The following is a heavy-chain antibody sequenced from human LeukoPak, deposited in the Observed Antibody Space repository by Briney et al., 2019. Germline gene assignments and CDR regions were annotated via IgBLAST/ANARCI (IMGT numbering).Heavy chain of an antibody. CDR2: ISSSDGTR. Sequence: GGSLRLSCAASGFTFSSYEMNWVRQAPGKGLEWVSYISSSDGTRTYADSVKGRFTISRDNAKNSLYLEMNSLRAEDTAVYYCAREIVSAVAGNFDYWGQGTLSPSPQ. CDR1: GFTFSSYE. D-gene: IGHD6-19*01. CDR3: AREIVSAVAGNFDY. V-gene: IGHV3-48*03. J-gene: IGHJ4*02.